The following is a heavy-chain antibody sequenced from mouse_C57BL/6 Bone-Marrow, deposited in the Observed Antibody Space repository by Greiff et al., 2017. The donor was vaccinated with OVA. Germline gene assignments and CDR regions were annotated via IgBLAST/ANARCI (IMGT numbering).Heavy chain of an antibody. CDR2: ISSGSSTI. CDR3: ARIKNDGWYFDV. V-gene: IGHV5-17*01. Sequence: EVNVVESGGGLVKPGGSLKLSCAASGFTFSDYGMHWVRQAPEQGLEWVAYISSGSSTIYYADTVKGRFTISRDNAKNTLFLQMTSLRSEDTAMYYCARIKNDGWYFDVWGTGTTVTVSS. D-gene: IGHD2-3*01. CDR1: GFTFSDYG. J-gene: IGHJ1*03.